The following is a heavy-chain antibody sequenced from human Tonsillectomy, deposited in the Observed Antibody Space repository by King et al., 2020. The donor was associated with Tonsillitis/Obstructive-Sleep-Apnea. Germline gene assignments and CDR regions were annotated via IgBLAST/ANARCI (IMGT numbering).Heavy chain of an antibody. J-gene: IGHJ4*02. D-gene: IGHD6-6*01. CDR2: IYPGDSDT. CDR1: GYRFSSSW. Sequence: VQLVESGAEVKKPGESLKISCEGSGYRFSSSWIVWVRQMPGKGLEWMGIIYPGDSDTRYSPSFQGLVTISADNSISTAYLQWSSLKASDTAMYYCAGLGDSSSFFSLDYFDYWGQGTLVTVSS. V-gene: IGHV5-51*01. CDR3: AGLGDSSSFFSLDYFDY.